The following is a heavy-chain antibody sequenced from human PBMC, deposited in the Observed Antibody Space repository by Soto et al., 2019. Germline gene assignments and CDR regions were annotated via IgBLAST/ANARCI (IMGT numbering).Heavy chain of an antibody. Sequence: EVQLVESGGGLVQPGGSLRLSCAASAFTFRSYWMNWVRQAPGKGLEWVANMNPDGSERNYVDSVKGRFTISRDNAKNSLYLQMNSLRAENTAVYYCAKALVGATVGSDYWGQGTLVTVSS. J-gene: IGHJ4*02. V-gene: IGHV3-7*01. CDR3: AKALVGATVGSDY. CDR2: MNPDGSER. CDR1: AFTFRSYW. D-gene: IGHD1-26*01.